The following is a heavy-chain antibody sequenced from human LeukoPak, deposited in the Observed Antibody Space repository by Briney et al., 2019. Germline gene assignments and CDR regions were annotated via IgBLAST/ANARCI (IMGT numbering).Heavy chain of an antibody. Sequence: PGGSLRLSCAASGFTFSNYGMHWVRQAPGKGLEWVAFIRYDGSNKYYADSVKGRFTISRDNSKNTLYLQMNSLTTEDTAVYYCASGPTIYWGFDYWGQGTLVTVSS. V-gene: IGHV3-30*02. CDR2: IRYDGSNK. CDR1: GFTFSNYG. D-gene: IGHD7-27*01. J-gene: IGHJ4*02. CDR3: ASGPTIYWGFDY.